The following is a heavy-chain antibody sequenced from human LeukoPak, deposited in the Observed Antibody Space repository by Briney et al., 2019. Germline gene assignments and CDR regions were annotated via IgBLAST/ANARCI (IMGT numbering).Heavy chain of an antibody. V-gene: IGHV3-7*01. Sequence: PGGSLRLSCAVSGFTFNNYWMSWVRQAPGKGLEWVANITPDGSDRYYVDSLKGRVTISRDNTKSSLYLQLNSLRAEDTAVYYCARDPGSGYFLWGQGTTVTVSS. CDR1: GFTFNNYW. CDR2: ITPDGSDR. D-gene: IGHD3-3*01. CDR3: ARDPGSGYFL. J-gene: IGHJ6*02.